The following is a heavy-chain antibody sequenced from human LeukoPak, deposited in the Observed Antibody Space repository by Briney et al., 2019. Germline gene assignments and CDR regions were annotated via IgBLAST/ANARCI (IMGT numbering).Heavy chain of an antibody. CDR3: ARGGSRSPRDAFDI. J-gene: IGHJ3*02. D-gene: IGHD6-13*01. CDR1: GYTFTSSY. Sequence: RRASVKVSCKASGYTFTSSYLHWVRQAPGQGLEWMGMISPSGASTTYAQKFQGRVTMTRDTSTSTVYMELSSLRSEDTAVYYCARGGSRSPRDAFDIWGQGTMVTVSS. V-gene: IGHV1-46*01. CDR2: ISPSGAST.